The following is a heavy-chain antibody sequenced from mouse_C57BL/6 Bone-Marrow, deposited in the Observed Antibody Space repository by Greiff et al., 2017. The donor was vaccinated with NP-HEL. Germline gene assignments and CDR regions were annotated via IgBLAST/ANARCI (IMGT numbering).Heavy chain of an antibody. CDR2: ISSGGDYI. V-gene: IGHV5-9-1*02. D-gene: IGHD2-4*01. Sequence: DVMLVESGEGLVKPGGSLKLSCAASGFTFSSYAMSWVRQTPEKRLEWVAYISSGGDYIYYADTVKGRFTISRDNARNTLYLQMSSLKSEDTAMYYCTRGGPYDYDGGAWFAYWGQGTLVTVSA. CDR3: TRGGPYDYDGGAWFAY. CDR1: GFTFSSYA. J-gene: IGHJ3*01.